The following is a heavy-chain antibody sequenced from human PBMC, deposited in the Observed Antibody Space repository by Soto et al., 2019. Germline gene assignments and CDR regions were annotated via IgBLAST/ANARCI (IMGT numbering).Heavy chain of an antibody. CDR2: IVPIFETL. J-gene: IGHJ4*02. V-gene: IGHV1-69*18. Sequence: QMQLVQSGAEVKKPGSSVKVSCNASGATFSGYAINWVRQAPGQGLEWLGRIVPIFETLNYAERFQGRVAITADESTTTVYMELTNLTHEDTAVYYCVVMRNVAVSNPRSFDYWGQGTQVTVSS. CDR3: VVMRNVAVSNPRSFDY. D-gene: IGHD6-19*01. CDR1: GATFSGYA.